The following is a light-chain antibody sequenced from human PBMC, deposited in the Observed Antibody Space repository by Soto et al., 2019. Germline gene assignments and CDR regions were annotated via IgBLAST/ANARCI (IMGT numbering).Light chain of an antibody. CDR2: EGS. V-gene: IGLV2-23*01. CDR3: CSSAGSYV. J-gene: IGLJ1*01. Sequence: QSALTQPASVSGSPGQSITITISCTGSSSDVGSYNLVSWYQKNPGKAPKLMIYEGSKRPSGVSNRFSGSNSGNTASLTISGLQAEDEADYYCCSSAGSYVFGTGTKVTVL. CDR1: SSDVGSYNL.